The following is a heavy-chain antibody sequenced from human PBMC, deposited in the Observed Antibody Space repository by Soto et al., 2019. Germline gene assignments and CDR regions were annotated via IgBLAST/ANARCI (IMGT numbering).Heavy chain of an antibody. CDR1: GGTFSSYT. J-gene: IGHJ3*02. V-gene: IGHV1-69*08. CDR2: IIPILGIA. D-gene: IGHD2-15*01. Sequence: QVQLVQSGAEVKKPGSSVKVSCKASGGTFSSYTISWVRQAPGQGLEWMGRIIPILGIANYAQKFQGRVTITADKSTSTAYMELSSLRSEDTAVYYCARERGYLDAFDIWGQGTMVTVSS. CDR3: ARERGYLDAFDI.